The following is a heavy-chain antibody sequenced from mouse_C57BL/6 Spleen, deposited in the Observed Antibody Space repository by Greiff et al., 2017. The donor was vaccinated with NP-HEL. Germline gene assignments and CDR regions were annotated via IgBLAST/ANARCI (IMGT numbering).Heavy chain of an antibody. V-gene: IGHV14-3*01. Sequence: VQLKQSVAELVRPGASVKLSCTASGFNLKNTYMHWVKQRPEQGLEWIGRIDPANGNTKYAPKFQGKATITADTSSNTAYLQLSSLTSEDTAIYYCARSGDYEAWFAYWGQGTLVTVSA. CDR1: GFNLKNTY. CDR2: IDPANGNT. J-gene: IGHJ3*01. D-gene: IGHD2-4*01. CDR3: ARSGDYEAWFAY.